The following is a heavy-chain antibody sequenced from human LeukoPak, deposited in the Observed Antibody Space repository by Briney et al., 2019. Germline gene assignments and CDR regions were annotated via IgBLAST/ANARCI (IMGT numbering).Heavy chain of an antibody. CDR2: IFYSGHT. V-gene: IGHV4-59*01. CDR3: ARDTDRRSSPGSWFDP. J-gene: IGHJ5*02. D-gene: IGHD2-15*01. CDR1: GGSFSSNY. Sequence: SETLSLTCTVSGGSFSSNYWSWIRQPPGKGLEWIGYIFYSGHTNYNPSLRSRVTISLDTSKTQFSLRLSSVTAADTAVYYCARDTDRRSSPGSWFDPWGQGTLVTVSS.